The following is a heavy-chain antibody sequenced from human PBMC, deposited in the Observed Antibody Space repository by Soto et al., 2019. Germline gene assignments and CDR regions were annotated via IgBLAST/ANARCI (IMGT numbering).Heavy chain of an antibody. V-gene: IGHV4-34*01. D-gene: IGHD3-3*01. CDR2: INHSGST. Sequence: SETLSLTCAVYGGSFSGYYWSWIRQPPGKGLEWIGEINHSGSTNYNPSLKSRVTISVDTSKNQFSLKLSSVTAADTAVYYCATRRLDTIFGVVTTNWFDPWGQGTLVTVSS. CDR1: GGSFSGYY. J-gene: IGHJ5*02. CDR3: ATRRLDTIFGVVTTNWFDP.